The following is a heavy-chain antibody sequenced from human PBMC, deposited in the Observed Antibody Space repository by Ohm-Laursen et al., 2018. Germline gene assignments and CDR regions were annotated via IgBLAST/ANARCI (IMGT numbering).Heavy chain of an antibody. D-gene: IGHD1-1*01. CDR2: ISYDGSNK. V-gene: IGHV3-30*18. CDR1: GFTFSSYG. Sequence: RSLRLSCTASGFTFSSYGMHWVRQAPGKGLEWVAVISYDGSNKYYADFVKGRFTISRDNSKNTLYLQMNSLRAEDTAVYYCAKDHPTGTTNYYYYGMDVWGQGTTVTVSS. CDR3: AKDHPTGTTNYYYYGMDV. J-gene: IGHJ6*02.